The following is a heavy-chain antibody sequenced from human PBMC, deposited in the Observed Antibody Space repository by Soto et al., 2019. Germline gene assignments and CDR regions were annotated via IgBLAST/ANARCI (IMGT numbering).Heavy chain of an antibody. CDR3: AATGGHYVVLDV. Sequence: QVQLLQSGGEVKKPGASVKVSCNSSDHTFTYYGINWVRRAPGQGLEWMGWISGEYGNTKYAQKYQDRVTMSADTPTRTAYMEMRSMTSDVAAAYFWAATGGHYVVLDVWGQGTTVTVSS. J-gene: IGHJ6*02. V-gene: IGHV1-18*01. D-gene: IGHD2-8*02. CDR1: DHTFTYYG. CDR2: ISGEYGNT.